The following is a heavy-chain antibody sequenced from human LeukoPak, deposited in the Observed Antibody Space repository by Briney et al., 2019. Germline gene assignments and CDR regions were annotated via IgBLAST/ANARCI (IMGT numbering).Heavy chain of an antibody. J-gene: IGHJ4*02. Sequence: GGSLRLSCAASGFTFSSYGMHWVRQAPGKGLEWVAVISYDGSNKYYADSVKGRFTISRDSSKNTLYLQMNSLRAEDTAVYYCAKGPIYGSGSYYRFDYWGQGTLVTVSS. CDR1: GFTFSSYG. CDR3: AKGPIYGSGSYYRFDY. V-gene: IGHV3-30*18. CDR2: ISYDGSNK. D-gene: IGHD3-10*01.